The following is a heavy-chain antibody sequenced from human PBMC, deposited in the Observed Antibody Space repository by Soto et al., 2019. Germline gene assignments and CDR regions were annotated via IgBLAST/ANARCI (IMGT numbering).Heavy chain of an antibody. V-gene: IGHV3-23*01. D-gene: IGHD6-13*01. CDR3: AKGIVESSSWYYFDY. CDR2: ISGSGGST. J-gene: IGHJ4*02. CDR1: GFTFSSYA. Sequence: GGSLRLSCAASGFTFSSYAMSWVRQAPGKGLEWVSAISGSGGSTYYADSVKGRFTISRDNSKNTLYLQMNSLRAEDTAVYYCAKGIVESSSWYYFDYWGQGTLVTVSS.